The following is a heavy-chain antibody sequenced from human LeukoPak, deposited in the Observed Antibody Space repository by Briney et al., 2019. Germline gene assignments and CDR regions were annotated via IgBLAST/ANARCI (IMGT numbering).Heavy chain of an antibody. J-gene: IGHJ3*02. D-gene: IGHD3-16*02. Sequence: PGGSLRLSCAASGFTFSNYAISWVRQAPRKGLEWVAVISGSSGGSTYYADSVRGRFTITRDNSNDTVYLQMDSLRAEDTALYYCVKSNREYTWSYRLTDGAFEIWGRGTMVSVSS. CDR2: ISGSSGGST. CDR1: GFTFSNYA. CDR3: VKSNREYTWSYRLTDGAFEI. V-gene: IGHV3-23*01.